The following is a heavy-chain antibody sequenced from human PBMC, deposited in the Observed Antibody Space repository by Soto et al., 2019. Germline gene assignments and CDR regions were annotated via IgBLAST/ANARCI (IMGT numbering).Heavy chain of an antibody. J-gene: IGHJ4*02. D-gene: IGHD2-2*01. Sequence: SETLSLTCTVSGGSISSYYWSWIRQPPGKGLEWIGYIYYSGSTNYNPSLKSRVTISVDTSKNQFSLKLSSVTAADTAVYYCARGAVPAPIGLNYFDYRGQATLVTVSS. V-gene: IGHV4-59*12. CDR3: ARGAVPAPIGLNYFDY. CDR1: GGSISSYY. CDR2: IYYSGST.